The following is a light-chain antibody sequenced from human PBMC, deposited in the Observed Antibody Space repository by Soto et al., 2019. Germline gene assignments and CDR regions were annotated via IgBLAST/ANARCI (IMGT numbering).Light chain of an antibody. V-gene: IGKV3D-15*01. J-gene: IGKJ5*01. CDR1: QSVSSN. CDR2: GAT. Sequence: EIVLTQSPGTLSLSPGERATLSCRASQSVSSNLLAWYQQKPGQAPRLLIYGATNRATGIPDRFSGSGSGTEFTLTINSLQAEDCAVYYCQQYYNWPRTFGQGTRLEIK. CDR3: QQYYNWPRT.